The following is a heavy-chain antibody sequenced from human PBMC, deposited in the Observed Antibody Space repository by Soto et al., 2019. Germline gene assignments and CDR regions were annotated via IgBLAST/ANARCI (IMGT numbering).Heavy chain of an antibody. D-gene: IGHD3-3*01. V-gene: IGHV4-34*01. J-gene: IGHJ6*03. Sequence: SETLSLTCAVYGGSFSGYYWSWIRQPPGKGLEWIGEINHSGSTNYNPSLKSRVTISVDTSKNQFSLKLSSVTAADTAVYYCARGLGSGYYFYYYYMDVWGKGTTVTVSS. CDR2: INHSGST. CDR1: GGSFSGYY. CDR3: ARGLGSGYYFYYYYMDV.